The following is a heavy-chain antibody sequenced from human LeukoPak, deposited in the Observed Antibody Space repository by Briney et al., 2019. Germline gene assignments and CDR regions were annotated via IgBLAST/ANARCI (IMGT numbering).Heavy chain of an antibody. J-gene: IGHJ4*02. CDR1: GGSINSYY. CDR3: ARARGYCSSASCYTTLDY. V-gene: IGHV4-59*01. D-gene: IGHD2-2*02. Sequence: SETLSLTCTVSGGSINSYYWSWIRQPPGKGLEWMGYIYYSGSTNYNPSLKSRVTISVDTSKNQFSLKLSSVTAADTAVYYCARARGYCSSASCYTTLDYWGQGTLATVSS. CDR2: IYYSGST.